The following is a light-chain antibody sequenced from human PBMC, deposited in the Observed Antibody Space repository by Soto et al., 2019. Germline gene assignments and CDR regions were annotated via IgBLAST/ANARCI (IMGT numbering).Light chain of an antibody. V-gene: IGLV2-14*03. CDR1: SSDVGGYNF. J-gene: IGLJ3*02. CDR3: CSHSSSTTWM. CDR2: EVA. Sequence: QSALTQTASVSGSPGQSITMSCTGTSSDVGGYNFVSWYQQHPGKAPKLIVHEVANRLSGVSGRFSGSTSGNTAFLTISGRQAEDEAVYYCCSHSSSTTWMFGGGTKLTVL.